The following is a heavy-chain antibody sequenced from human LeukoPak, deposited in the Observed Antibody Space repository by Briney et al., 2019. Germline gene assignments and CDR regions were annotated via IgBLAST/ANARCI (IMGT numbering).Heavy chain of an antibody. CDR3: ARDPPSYYYGSGRDWFDP. CDR2: MNPNSGNT. V-gene: IGHV1-8*01. J-gene: IGHJ5*02. D-gene: IGHD3-10*01. CDR1: GYTFTSYD. Sequence: ASVKVSCKASGYTFTSYDINWVRQATGQGLEWMGWMNPNSGNTGYAQKFQGRVTMTRNTSISTAYMELSSLRSDDTAVYYCARDPPSYYYGSGRDWFDPWGQGTLVTVSS.